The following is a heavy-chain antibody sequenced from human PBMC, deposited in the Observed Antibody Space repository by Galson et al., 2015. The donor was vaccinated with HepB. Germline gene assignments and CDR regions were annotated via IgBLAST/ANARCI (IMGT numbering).Heavy chain of an antibody. CDR2: IRYDGSNK. CDR1: GLTFSSFD. J-gene: IGHJ6*02. CDR3: AKDPSNFDWGPAHYYYYGMDV. V-gene: IGHV3-30*02. Sequence: SLRLSCAASGLTFSSFDMNWVRQAPGKGLEWVAFIRYDGSNKYYADSVKGRFSISRDNSKNTAYLQMNSLRAEDAAVYYCAKDPSNFDWGPAHYYYYGMDVWGQGTTVTVSS. D-gene: IGHD3-9*01.